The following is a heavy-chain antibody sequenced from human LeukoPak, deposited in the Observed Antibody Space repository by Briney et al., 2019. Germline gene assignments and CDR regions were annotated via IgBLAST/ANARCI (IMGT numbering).Heavy chain of an antibody. D-gene: IGHD3-10*01. CDR2: IIPILGIA. CDR1: GGTFSSYA. V-gene: IGHV1-69*04. CDR3: ARADGSGSYYFDY. J-gene: IGHJ4*02. Sequence: ASVKVSCKASGGTFSSYATSWVRQAPGQGLEWMGRIIPILGIANYAQKFQGRVTITADKSTSTAYMELSSLRSEDTAVYYCARADGSGSYYFDYWGQGTLVTVSS.